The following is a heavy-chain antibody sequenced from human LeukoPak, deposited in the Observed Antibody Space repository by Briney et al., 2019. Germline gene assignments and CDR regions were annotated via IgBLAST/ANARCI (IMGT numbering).Heavy chain of an antibody. CDR1: GFTFSSYA. D-gene: IGHD2-21*02. J-gene: IGHJ4*02. CDR2: ISCSGGST. CDR3: AKDFSVVVTAIVDY. Sequence: GGSLRLSCAASGFTFSSYARSWVRQAPGKGLEWVASISCSGGSTYYADSVKGRFTISRDNSKNTLYLQMNSLRAENTAVYYCAKDFSVVVTAIVDYWGPGTLVTVSS. V-gene: IGHV3-23*01.